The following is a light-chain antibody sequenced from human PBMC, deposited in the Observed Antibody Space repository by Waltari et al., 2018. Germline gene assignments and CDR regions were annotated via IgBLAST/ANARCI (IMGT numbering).Light chain of an antibody. CDR3: QQYYSGPFT. J-gene: IGKJ5*01. Sequence: DIVMTQSPDSLAVSLGERATIHCQSSQSVLYSSNNKNYLAWYQQKPGQPPKLLIYWASTRESGVPDRFTGSGSGTDFTLTISSLQAEDVAVYYCQQYYSGPFTFGQGTRLEIK. V-gene: IGKV4-1*01. CDR1: QSVLYSSNNKNY. CDR2: WAS.